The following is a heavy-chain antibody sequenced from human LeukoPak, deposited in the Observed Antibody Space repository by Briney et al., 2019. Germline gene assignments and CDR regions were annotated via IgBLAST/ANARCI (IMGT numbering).Heavy chain of an antibody. CDR2: IYPGDSDT. CDR1: GYSFTSYW. V-gene: IGHV5-51*01. CDR3: ARPSATNWGIESAFDI. Sequence: GESLKISCKGSGYSFTSYWIGWVRQMPGKGLEWMGIIYPGDSDTRYSPSFQGQVTISADKSISTAYLQWSSLKASDTAMYYCARPSATNWGIESAFDIWGQGTMVTVSS. D-gene: IGHD7-27*01. J-gene: IGHJ3*02.